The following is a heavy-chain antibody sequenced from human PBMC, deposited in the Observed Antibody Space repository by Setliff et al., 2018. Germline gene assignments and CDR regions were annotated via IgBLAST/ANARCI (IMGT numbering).Heavy chain of an antibody. D-gene: IGHD1-26*01. Sequence: GASVKVSCKASGYTFTSYDINWVRQATGQGLEWIGWMNPNSGNTGYAQKLQGRVTFTRNTSTTTAYMELSSLISEDTAVYYCARGPSWQGGAYYFDFWVPETLLVTVSS. J-gene: IGHJ4*03. V-gene: IGHV1-8*03. CDR1: GYTFTSYD. CDR2: MNPNSGNT. CDR3: ARGPSWQGGAYYFDF.